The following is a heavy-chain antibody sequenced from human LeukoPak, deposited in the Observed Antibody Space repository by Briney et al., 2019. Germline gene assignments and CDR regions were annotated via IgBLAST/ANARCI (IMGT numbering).Heavy chain of an antibody. D-gene: IGHD6-19*01. CDR1: GGSISSYY. CDR2: IYYSGST. Sequence: SETLSLTCTVSGGSISSYYWSWIRQPPGKGLAWIGYIYYSGSTNYNPSLQSRVTISVDTSKKQFSLKLSSVTAADTAVYYCARDRGSSGWYRDFDYWGQGTLVTVSS. CDR3: ARDRGSSGWYRDFDY. J-gene: IGHJ4*02. V-gene: IGHV4-59*01.